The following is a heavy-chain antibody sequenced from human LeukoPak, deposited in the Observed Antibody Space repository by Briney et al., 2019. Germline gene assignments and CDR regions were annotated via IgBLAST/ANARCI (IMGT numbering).Heavy chain of an antibody. V-gene: IGHV3-7*01. CDR2: IKQDGSEK. J-gene: IGHJ4*02. CDR3: ARDVEGGLDY. CDR1: GFTFSSYW. Sequence: GGSLRLSCAASGFTFSSYWMSWVRQAPGKGLEWVANIKQDGSEKYYADSVKGRFTISRDNSKNTPYLQMNSLRAEDTAVYYCARDVEGGLDYWGQGTLVTVSS. D-gene: IGHD1-1*01.